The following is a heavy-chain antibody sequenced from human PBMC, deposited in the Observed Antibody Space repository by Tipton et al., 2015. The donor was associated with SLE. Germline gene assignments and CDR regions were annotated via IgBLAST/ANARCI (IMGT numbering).Heavy chain of an antibody. CDR1: GGSFSGYY. V-gene: IGHV4-34*01. J-gene: IGHJ3*01. Sequence: TLSLTCAVYGGSFSGYYWSWIRQPPGKGLEWIGEINHSGSTNYNPSLKSRVTISVDTSKNQFSLKLSSVTAADTAVYYCAKKNQAGSSSWYDDWGQGTMVTVSS. CDR3: AKKNQAGSSSWYDD. CDR2: INHSGST. D-gene: IGHD6-13*01.